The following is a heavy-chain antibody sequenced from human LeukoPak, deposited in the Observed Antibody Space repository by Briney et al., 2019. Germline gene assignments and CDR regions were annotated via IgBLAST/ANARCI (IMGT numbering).Heavy chain of an antibody. D-gene: IGHD1-1*01. J-gene: IGHJ4*02. Sequence: SETLSLTCAVYGGSFSGYYWRWIRQPPGKGLEWIGEINHSGSTNYNPSLKSRVTISVDTSKNQFSLKLSSVTAADTAVYYCARGGNWNDPKYYFDYWGQGTLVTVSS. CDR3: ARGGNWNDPKYYFDY. CDR2: INHSGST. V-gene: IGHV4-34*01. CDR1: GGSFSGYY.